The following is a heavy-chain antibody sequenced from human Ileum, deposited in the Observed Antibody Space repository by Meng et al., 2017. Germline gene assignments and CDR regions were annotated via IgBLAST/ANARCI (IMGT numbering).Heavy chain of an antibody. J-gene: IGHJ4*02. Sequence: SLNLSCTCSGFTFNNDAMTWVRQTPGTGLEWVSTIIYTGSHTYYADSVKGRFTISRDNSKNTLFLQMNRLRAEDTAVYYCAKKEAADWTFYFDYWGQGTLVTVSS. CDR3: AKKEAADWTFYFDY. D-gene: IGHD3/OR15-3a*01. CDR2: IIYTGSHT. V-gene: IGHV3-23*01. CDR1: GFTFNNDA.